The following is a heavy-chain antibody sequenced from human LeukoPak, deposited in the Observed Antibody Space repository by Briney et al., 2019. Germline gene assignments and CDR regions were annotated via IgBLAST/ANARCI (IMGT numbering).Heavy chain of an antibody. CDR1: GFTVSSNY. CDR3: ARDTALDY. D-gene: IGHD4-17*01. Sequence: GGSLRLSCAASGFTVSSNYMSWVRQAPGKGLEWVSVIYSGDSTYYADSVKGRFTISRDNSKNTLYLQMNSLTAEDTAVYYCARDTALDYWGQGTLVTVSS. CDR2: IYSGDST. V-gene: IGHV3-53*01. J-gene: IGHJ4*02.